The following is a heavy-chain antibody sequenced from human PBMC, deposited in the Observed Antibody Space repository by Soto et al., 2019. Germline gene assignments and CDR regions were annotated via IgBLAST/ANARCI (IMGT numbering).Heavy chain of an antibody. Sequence: GGSLRLSCAASGFTFSSYWMSWVRQAPGKGLEWVANIKQDGSDKYYVDSVKGRITISRDNFKNTVYLQMNSLRAGDTAVYYCARFNGGTSDGTLDIWGQGTMVTVSS. CDR1: GFTFSSYW. D-gene: IGHD2-15*01. J-gene: IGHJ3*02. CDR3: ARFNGGTSDGTLDI. CDR2: IKQDGSDK. V-gene: IGHV3-7*01.